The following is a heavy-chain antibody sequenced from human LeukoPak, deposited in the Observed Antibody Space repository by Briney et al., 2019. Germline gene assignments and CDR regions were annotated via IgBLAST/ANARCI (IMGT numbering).Heavy chain of an antibody. D-gene: IGHD6-13*01. J-gene: IGHJ4*02. Sequence: PGGTLRLSCAASGFTFSDYGMHWVRQAPGKGLEWVAFIRYDGSNKYYADSVKGRFTISRDNSKNTLYLQMSSLRAEDTAVYYCAKDGGGIAAAGFDYWGQGTLLTVSS. CDR2: IRYDGSNK. V-gene: IGHV3-30*02. CDR1: GFTFSDYG. CDR3: AKDGGGIAAAGFDY.